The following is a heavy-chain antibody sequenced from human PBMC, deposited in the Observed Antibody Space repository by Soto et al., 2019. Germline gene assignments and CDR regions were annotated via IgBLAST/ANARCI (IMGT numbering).Heavy chain of an antibody. CDR3: VKDRKALLTAYAYY. Sequence: PGGSLRLSCAASGFTFSGSAMHWVRQASGKGLEWVGRIRSKANSYATAYAASVKGRFTISRDDSKNTAYLQMNSLRAEDTAVYYCVKDRKALLTAYAYYWGQGTLVTVSS. CDR2: IRSKANSYAT. CDR1: GFTFSGSA. J-gene: IGHJ4*02. D-gene: IGHD3-9*01. V-gene: IGHV3-73*01.